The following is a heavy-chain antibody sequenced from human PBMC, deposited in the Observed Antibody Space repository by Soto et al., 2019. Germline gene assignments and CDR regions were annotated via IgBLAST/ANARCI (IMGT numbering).Heavy chain of an antibody. CDR3: ARQFLSLPDPYNWFDP. CDR1: GGSISSGDYY. Sequence: SETLSLTCTVSGGSISSGDYYWSWIRQPPGKGLEWIGCIYYSGSTYYNPSLKSRVTISVDTSKNQFSLKLSSVTAADTAVYYCARQFLSLPDPYNWFDPWGQGTLVTVSS. CDR2: IYYSGST. V-gene: IGHV4-39*01. J-gene: IGHJ5*02.